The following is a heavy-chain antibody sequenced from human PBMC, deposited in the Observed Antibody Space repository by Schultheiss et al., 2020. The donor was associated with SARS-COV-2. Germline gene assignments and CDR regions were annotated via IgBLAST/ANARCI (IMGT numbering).Heavy chain of an antibody. CDR2: IWYDGSNK. CDR3: ARGGDYYGSGSEYYFDY. J-gene: IGHJ4*02. V-gene: IGHV3-33*01. Sequence: GGSLRLSCAASGFTFSSYGMHWVRQAPGKGLEWVAVIWYDGSNKYYADSVKGRFTISRDNSKSTLYLQMNSLRAEDTAVYYCARGGDYYGSGSEYYFDYWGQGTLVTVSS. CDR1: GFTFSSYG. D-gene: IGHD3-10*01.